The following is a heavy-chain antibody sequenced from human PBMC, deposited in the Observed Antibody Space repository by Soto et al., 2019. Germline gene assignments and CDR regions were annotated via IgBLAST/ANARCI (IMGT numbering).Heavy chain of an antibody. CDR1: GFTFSSYG. J-gene: IGHJ3*01. CDR3: AIDLRVAGTFDV. CDR2: VSYDGSNK. V-gene: IGHV3-30*03. D-gene: IGHD6-19*01. Sequence: QVQLVESGGGVVQPGRSLRLSCAASGFTFSSYGMHWVRQAPGKGLEWVAVVSYDGSNKYYADSVKGRFTISRDNSQNPVYLQMNSLRAEDTAVYYCAIDLRVAGTFDVWGQGTMVTVSS.